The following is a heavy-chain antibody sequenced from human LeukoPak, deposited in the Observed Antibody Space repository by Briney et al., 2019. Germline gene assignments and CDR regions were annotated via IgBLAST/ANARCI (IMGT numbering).Heavy chain of an antibody. J-gene: IGHJ4*02. V-gene: IGHV3-11*01. D-gene: IGHD6-13*01. CDR1: GFTFSDYY. CDR2: ISISGNTV. CDR3: ARGGNIAPFDY. Sequence: GGSLRLSCAASGFTFSDYYMSWLRQAPGKGLEWVSYISISGNTVYYADSVKGRFTISRDNAKNSLYLQMNSLRAEDTAIYYCARGGNIAPFDYWGQGTLVTVSS.